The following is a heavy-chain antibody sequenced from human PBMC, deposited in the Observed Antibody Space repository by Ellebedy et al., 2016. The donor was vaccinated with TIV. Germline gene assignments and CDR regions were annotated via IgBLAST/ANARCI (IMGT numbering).Heavy chain of an antibody. D-gene: IGHD3-9*01. CDR2: IYYSGST. J-gene: IGHJ2*01. CDR3: ATQLSRGRYALYWYFDL. V-gene: IGHV4-59*08. CDR1: GGSISSYY. Sequence: MPSETLSLTCTVSGGSISSYYWSWIRQPPGKGLEWIGYIYYSGSTNYNPSLKSRVTISVDTSKNQFSLKLSSVTAADTAVYYCATQLSRGRYALYWYFDLWGRGTLVTVSS.